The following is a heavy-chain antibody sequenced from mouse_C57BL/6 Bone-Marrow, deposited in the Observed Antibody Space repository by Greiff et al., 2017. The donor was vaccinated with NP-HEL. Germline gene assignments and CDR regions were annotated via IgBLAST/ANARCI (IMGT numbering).Heavy chain of an antibody. J-gene: IGHJ1*03. CDR2: IHPNSGST. Sequence: VQLQQPGAELVKPGASVKLSCKASGYTFTSYWMHWVKQRPGQGLEWIGMIHPNSGSTNYNEKFKSKATLTVDKSSSTAYMQLSSLTSEDSAVYYCARSGWLLRRWYFDVWGTGTTVTVSS. V-gene: IGHV1-64*01. CDR1: GYTFTSYW. D-gene: IGHD2-3*01. CDR3: ARSGWLLRRWYFDV.